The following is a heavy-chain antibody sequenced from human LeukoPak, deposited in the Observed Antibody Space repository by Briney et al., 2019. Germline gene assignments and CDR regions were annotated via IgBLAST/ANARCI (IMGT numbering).Heavy chain of an antibody. V-gene: IGHV3-33*01. Sequence: GRSLRLSCAASGFTFSSYGMHWVRQAPGKGLEWVAVIWYDGSKENYADSVKGRFTISRDDSKNTLYLQMNSLRAEDTGVYYCAREASGYYRDFWGRGTLVTVSS. CDR3: AREASGYYRDF. CDR1: GFTFSSYG. J-gene: IGHJ4*02. D-gene: IGHD3-3*01. CDR2: IWYDGSKE.